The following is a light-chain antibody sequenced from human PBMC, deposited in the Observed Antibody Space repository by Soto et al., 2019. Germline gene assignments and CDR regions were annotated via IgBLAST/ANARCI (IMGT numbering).Light chain of an antibody. V-gene: IGKV3-15*01. Sequence: EKVMTQSPAALSVSPGERATLSCRASQSVNSNLAWYQQKAGQAPRLLLYGASTRATGIPARFSGSASGTEFTLPISSLRSEDSAVYYCQQYHDWPLTFGGGTKVEIK. J-gene: IGKJ4*01. CDR1: QSVNSN. CDR3: QQYHDWPLT. CDR2: GAS.